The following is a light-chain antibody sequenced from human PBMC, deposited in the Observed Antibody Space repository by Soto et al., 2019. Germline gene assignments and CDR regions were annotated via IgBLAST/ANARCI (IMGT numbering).Light chain of an antibody. Sequence: QSVLTQPPSASGSPGQSVTISCTGTTSDVGGYNYVSWYQQHPGKAPKLMIYEVIKRPSGVPDLFSGSKSGNTASLTVSGLQAEDEADYYCTSYVPSDNYVFGTGTKVTVL. CDR2: EVI. CDR1: TSDVGGYNY. CDR3: TSYVPSDNYV. V-gene: IGLV2-8*01. J-gene: IGLJ1*01.